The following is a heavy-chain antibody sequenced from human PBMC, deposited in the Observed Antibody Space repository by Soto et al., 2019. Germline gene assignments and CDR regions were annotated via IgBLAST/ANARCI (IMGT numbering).Heavy chain of an antibody. CDR2: INPGNGDT. CDR1: GYTFTRYA. V-gene: IGHV1-3*01. D-gene: IGHD2-21*02. CDR3: ARNSYISGDDDSYYFDY. Sequence: GPSVKVSFKASGYTFTRYAMHWVRQAPGQRPEWMGWINPGNGDTKYSEKLQGRVTFTRDTSATTIYMELSSLRSEDTALYYCARNSYISGDDDSYYFDYWGQGTPVTVSS. J-gene: IGHJ4*02.